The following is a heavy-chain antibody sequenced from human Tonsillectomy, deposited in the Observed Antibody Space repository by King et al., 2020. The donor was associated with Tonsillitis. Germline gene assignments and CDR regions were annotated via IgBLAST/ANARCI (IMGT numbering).Heavy chain of an antibody. CDR1: GYSFNGYY. D-gene: IGHD5-24*01. CDR2: INCHSGDT. CDR3: ASDVVWDGDSYSWFDY. V-gene: IGHV1-2*02. Sequence: QLVQSGTEVKKPAASVTVSCKASGYSFNGYYIHWVRQAPGQGLEWMGWINCHSGDTKHAQKFQGRVTMTRDTSINTAYMELSGLRSDDTAVYFCASDVVWDGDSYSWFDYWGQGTLVTVSS. J-gene: IGHJ4*02.